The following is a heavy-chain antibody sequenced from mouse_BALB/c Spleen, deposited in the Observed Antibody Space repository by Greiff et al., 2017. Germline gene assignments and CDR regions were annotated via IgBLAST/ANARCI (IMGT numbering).Heavy chain of an antibody. V-gene: IGHV5-6-5*01. J-gene: IGHJ4*01. CDR3: ARGEYADYYAMDY. CDR2: ISSGGST. CDR1: GFTFSSYA. Sequence: EVNVVESGGGLVKPGGSLKLSCAASGFTFSSYAMSWVRQTPEKRLEWVASISSGGSTYYPDSVKGRFTISRDNARNILYLQMSSLRSEDTAMYYCARGEYADYYAMDYWGQGTSVTVSS. D-gene: IGHD6-5*01.